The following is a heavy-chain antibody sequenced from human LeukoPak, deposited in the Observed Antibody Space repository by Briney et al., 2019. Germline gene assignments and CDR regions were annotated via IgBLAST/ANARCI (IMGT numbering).Heavy chain of an antibody. D-gene: IGHD2-2*02. CDR3: ARQSYCSSTSCYTKAPDY. Sequence: PGGSLRLSCAASGFTFSSYAMHWVRQAPGKGLEYVSAISSNGGSTYYANSVKGRFTISRDNFKNTLYLQMGSLRAEDMAVYYCARQSYCSSTSCYTKAPDYWGQGTLVTVSS. CDR1: GFTFSSYA. CDR2: ISSNGGST. J-gene: IGHJ4*02. V-gene: IGHV3-64*01.